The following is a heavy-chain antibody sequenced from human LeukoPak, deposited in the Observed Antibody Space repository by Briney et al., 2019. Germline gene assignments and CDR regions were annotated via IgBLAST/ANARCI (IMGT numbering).Heavy chain of an antibody. Sequence: ASVKVSCKVSGYTLTELSMHRVRQAPGKGLEWRGGFDPEDGETIYAQKFQGRVTMTEDTSTDTAYMELSSLRSEDTAVYYCARGPQTYYDILTGQEGYWGQGTLVTVSS. D-gene: IGHD3-9*01. J-gene: IGHJ4*02. CDR2: FDPEDGET. CDR1: GYTLTELS. CDR3: ARGPQTYYDILTGQEGY. V-gene: IGHV1-24*01.